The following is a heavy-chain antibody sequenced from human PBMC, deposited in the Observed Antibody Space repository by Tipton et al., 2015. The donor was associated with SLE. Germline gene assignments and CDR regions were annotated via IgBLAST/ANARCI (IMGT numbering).Heavy chain of an antibody. CDR3: ARGGLGVSYYYYMDV. Sequence: TLSLTCTVSGGSVSSGGYYWSWIRQHPGKGLEWIGYIYNTVNTYYNPSLTSRVTISDDTSKNQFSLTLSSVTAADTAMYYCARGGLGVSYYYYMDVWGKGTTVTVSS. J-gene: IGHJ6*03. D-gene: IGHD1-26*01. CDR1: GGSVSSGGYY. CDR2: IYNTVNT. V-gene: IGHV4-31*03.